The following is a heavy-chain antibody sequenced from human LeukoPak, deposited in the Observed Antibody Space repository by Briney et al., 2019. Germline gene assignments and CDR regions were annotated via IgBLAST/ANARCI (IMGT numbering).Heavy chain of an antibody. V-gene: IGHV1-46*01. CDR2: INPSGGST. CDR3: ARHIGYCDSTSCYDYYSYGMDV. J-gene: IGHJ6*02. Sequence: ASVKVSCKASGYTFTSYYMHWVRQAPGQGLEWMGIINPSGGSTSYAQKFQGRVTMTRDTSTSTVYMELSSLRSEDTAVYYCARHIGYCDSTSCYDYYSYGMDVWGQGTTVTVSS. CDR1: GYTFTSYY. D-gene: IGHD2-2*01.